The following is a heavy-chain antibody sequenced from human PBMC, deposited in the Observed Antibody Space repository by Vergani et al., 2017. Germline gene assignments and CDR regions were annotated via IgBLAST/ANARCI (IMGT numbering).Heavy chain of an antibody. Sequence: EVQLVQSGAEVKKPGATMNISCKVSVYTFTDHYMHWLKQAPGKGLEWMGLVDPEDGETIYAEKFKGRVTIAADTSTDTAHLELSSLRSEDTAVYYCATPQTVTTGGMEVWGQGNTVIVSS. CDR1: VYTFTDHY. V-gene: IGHV1-69-2*01. J-gene: IGHJ6*02. CDR3: ATPQTVTTGGMEV. D-gene: IGHD4-17*01. CDR2: VDPEDGET.